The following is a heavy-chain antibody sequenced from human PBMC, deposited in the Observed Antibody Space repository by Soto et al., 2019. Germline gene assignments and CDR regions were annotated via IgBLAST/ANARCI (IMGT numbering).Heavy chain of an antibody. Sequence: GGSLRLSCATSGFTVDNGMTWVRQAPGKGLEWVSTTRSNGEHTYYADSVKGRFTVSRDNSKNTLFLEMSSLRAEDSAIYYCAKDSKSVSVSAARVYGMDVWGQGTTVTVSS. CDR3: AKDSKSVSVSAARVYGMDV. D-gene: IGHD2-2*01. J-gene: IGHJ6*02. V-gene: IGHV3-23*01. CDR1: GFTVDNG. CDR2: TRSNGEHT.